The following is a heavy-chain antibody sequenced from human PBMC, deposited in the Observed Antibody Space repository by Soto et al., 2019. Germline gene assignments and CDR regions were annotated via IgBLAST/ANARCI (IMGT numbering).Heavy chain of an antibody. J-gene: IGHJ4*02. Sequence: SETLSLTCTVSGGSVSSGSYYWSWIRQPPGKGLEWIGYIYYSGSTNYNPSLKSRVTISVDTSKNQFSLKLSSVTAADTAVYYCARNYYNALLDYWGQGTLVTVSS. V-gene: IGHV4-61*01. CDR1: GGSVSSGSYY. CDR3: ARNYYNALLDY. D-gene: IGHD3-10*01. CDR2: IYYSGST.